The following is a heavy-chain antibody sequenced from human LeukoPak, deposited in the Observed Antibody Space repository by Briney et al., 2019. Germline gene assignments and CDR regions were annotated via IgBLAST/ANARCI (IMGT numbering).Heavy chain of an antibody. J-gene: IGHJ3*02. D-gene: IGHD3-22*01. CDR3: ARDPQLSEALVVINAPDAFGI. Sequence: EASVKVSCKASGYTFTSYGISWVRQAPGQGLEWMGWISAYNGNTNYAQKLQGRVTMTTDTSTSTAYMELRSLRSDDTAVYYCARDPQLSEALVVINAPDAFGIWGQGTMVTVSS. CDR2: ISAYNGNT. V-gene: IGHV1-18*01. CDR1: GYTFTSYG.